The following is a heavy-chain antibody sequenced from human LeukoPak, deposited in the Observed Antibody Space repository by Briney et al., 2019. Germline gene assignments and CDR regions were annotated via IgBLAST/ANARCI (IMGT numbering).Heavy chain of an antibody. Sequence: SQTLSLTCSVSGGSISSGGDYWTWIRQHPGKGLEWIGYIYYSESTYYNPSLKSRVTFSVDTSKNQFSLKLSSVTAADTAVYYCARRVTGRGTYYFDYWGQGSLVTVSS. V-gene: IGHV4-31*03. J-gene: IGHJ4*02. CDR3: ARRVTGRGTYYFDY. D-gene: IGHD3-16*01. CDR1: GGSISSGGDY. CDR2: IYYSEST.